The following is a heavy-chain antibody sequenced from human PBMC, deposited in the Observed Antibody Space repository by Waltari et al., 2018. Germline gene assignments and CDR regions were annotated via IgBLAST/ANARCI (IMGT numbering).Heavy chain of an antibody. V-gene: IGHV5-51*01. D-gene: IGHD2-2*01. CDR3: ARHGVVPAYFDY. CDR1: GYSFTSYW. CDR2: IYPGDSDT. J-gene: IGHJ4*02. Sequence: EVQLVQSGEEVKKPGESLKISCKGSGYSFTSYWIGWVRQMPGQGLEWMGIIYPGDSDTRYSPSFQGPVTIAADKSISPPYLQWSSLKASDPAMYYCARHGVVPAYFDYWGQGTLVTVSS.